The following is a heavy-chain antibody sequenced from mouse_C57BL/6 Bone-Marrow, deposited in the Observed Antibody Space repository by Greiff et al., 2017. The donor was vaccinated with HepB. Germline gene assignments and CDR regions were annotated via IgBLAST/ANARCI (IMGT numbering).Heavy chain of an antibody. CDR2: ISNGGSYT. J-gene: IGHJ3*01. Sequence: EVKLMESGGDLVKPGGSLKLSCAASGFTFSSYCMSWVRQTPEKRLEWVANISNGGSYTYYPDSVKGRFTISRDNAKNTLYLQMSRLKSENTAMYYCARRGDSNYGFAYWGQGTLVTVSA. CDR3: ARRGDSNYGFAY. V-gene: IGHV5-6*02. CDR1: GFTFSSYC. D-gene: IGHD2-5*01.